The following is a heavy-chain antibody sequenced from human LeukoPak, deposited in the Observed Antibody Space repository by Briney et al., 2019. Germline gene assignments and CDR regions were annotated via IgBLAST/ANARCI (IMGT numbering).Heavy chain of an antibody. D-gene: IGHD3-9*01. J-gene: IGHJ4*02. CDR3: ARVYDILTGADFDY. CDR1: GGSVSTSSHD. Sequence: PSETLSLTCTVFGGSVSTSSHDWGWIRQPPGKGLEWIGSIYYNGETYYNPSLKSRVTMSVDTSKNHFSLKLSSVTAADTAVYYCARVYDILTGADFDYWGQGTLVTVSS. CDR2: IYYNGET. V-gene: IGHV4-39*02.